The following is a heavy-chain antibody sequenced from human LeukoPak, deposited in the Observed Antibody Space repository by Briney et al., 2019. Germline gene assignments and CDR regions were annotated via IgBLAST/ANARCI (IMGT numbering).Heavy chain of an antibody. J-gene: IGHJ4*02. CDR1: GFSFSTYG. V-gene: IGHV3-33*01. Sequence: PGRSLRLSCAASGFSFSTYGMHWVRQAPGKGLEWVAVIWSDGSNKYYADSVKGRFTISRDNSKNTLYLQMSSLRAEDTAVYYCAREMTGAFDYWGQGTLATVTS. CDR3: AREMTGAFDY. CDR2: IWSDGSNK. D-gene: IGHD3-9*01.